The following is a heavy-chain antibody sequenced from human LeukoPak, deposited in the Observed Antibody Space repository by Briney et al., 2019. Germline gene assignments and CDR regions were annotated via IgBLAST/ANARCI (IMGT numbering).Heavy chain of an antibody. CDR2: IYTGGNT. CDR3: ARGSSSPRRFYYYYMDV. V-gene: IGHV4-4*07. Sequence: SETLSLTCTVSGGSINSYYWSYIRQPAGKGLDWIGRIYTGGNTNYNPSLKSRVTMSVDTSKNQFSLKLSSVTAADTAVYYCARGSSSPRRFYYYYMDVWGKGTTVTVSS. CDR1: GGSINSYY. D-gene: IGHD6-6*01. J-gene: IGHJ6*03.